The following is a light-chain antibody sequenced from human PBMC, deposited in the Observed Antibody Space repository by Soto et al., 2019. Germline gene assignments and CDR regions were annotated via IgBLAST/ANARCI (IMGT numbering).Light chain of an antibody. CDR1: QSLLHITGETF. CDR3: MLSTQLPPT. J-gene: IGKJ5*01. CDR2: EVS. V-gene: IGKV2D-29*02. Sequence: DVVMTQTQLSLSVAPGQPASISCKPSQSLLHITGETFLFWYLQKPGQSPQLLIYEVSTRVSGLPDRFSGSGSGADFTLESGRGDTDDVGIYYCMLSTQLPPTFGQGTRLDIK.